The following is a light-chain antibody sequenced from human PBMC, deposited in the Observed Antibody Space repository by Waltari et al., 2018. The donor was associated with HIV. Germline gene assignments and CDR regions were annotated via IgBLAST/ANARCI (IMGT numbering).Light chain of an antibody. V-gene: IGLV2-8*01. CDR3: SSYADRSSVF. Sequence: QCGLTHPPSASVSVGQSLTLRRPLPSPAVGRSHHLSWYYQPPGNAPTRLLYEVTKRPSGVPDRFSGSKSGNTASLTVSDLQAEDEGDYFCSSYADRSSVFFGGGTTLTVL. J-gene: IGLJ2*01. CDR1: SPAVGRSHH. CDR2: EVT.